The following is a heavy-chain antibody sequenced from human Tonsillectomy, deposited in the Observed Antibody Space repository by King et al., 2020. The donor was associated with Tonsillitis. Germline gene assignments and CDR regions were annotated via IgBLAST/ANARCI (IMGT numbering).Heavy chain of an antibody. V-gene: IGHV1-69*06. CDR2: IIPMFSSA. CDR3: ARDLPGSTILFVAFDI. CDR1: GGTFNNYA. Sequence: QLVQSGAEVKKPGSSVKVSCKASGGTFNNYAFTWVRQAPGQGLEWMGGIIPMFSSANYAQKFQDRVTITADKSTSTAYMELSSLRSEDTAIYYCARDLPGSTILFVAFDIWGQGTMVTVSS. D-gene: IGHD3-3*01. J-gene: IGHJ3*02.